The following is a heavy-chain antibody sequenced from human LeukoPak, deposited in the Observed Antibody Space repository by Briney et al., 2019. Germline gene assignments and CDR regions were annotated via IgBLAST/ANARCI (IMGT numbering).Heavy chain of an antibody. V-gene: IGHV3-23*01. CDR2: ISVSGDTK. CDR1: EFTITDYG. Sequence: TGGSLRLSCAVSEFTITDYGMSWVRQAPGKGLEWVSAISVSGDTKYYADSVKGRFIISRDNSRNTLYLQINSLRAEDTALYCCAQGYSSGWYPYWGQGTLVTVSS. J-gene: IGHJ4*02. D-gene: IGHD6-19*01. CDR3: AQGYSSGWYPY.